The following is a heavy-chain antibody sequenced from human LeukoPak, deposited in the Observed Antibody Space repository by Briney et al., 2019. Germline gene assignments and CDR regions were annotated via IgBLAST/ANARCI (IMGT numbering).Heavy chain of an antibody. CDR1: GGSISSYY. D-gene: IGHD3-9*01. CDR2: IYYSGST. V-gene: IGHV4-59*12. CDR3: AKESWYYDILD. J-gene: IGHJ4*02. Sequence: PSETLSLTCTVSGGSISSYYWSWIRQPPGKGLEWIGYIYYSGSTKYNPSLKSRVTISVDTSKSQFSLKLTSVTAADTAVYYCAKESWYYDILDWGQGTLVTVSS.